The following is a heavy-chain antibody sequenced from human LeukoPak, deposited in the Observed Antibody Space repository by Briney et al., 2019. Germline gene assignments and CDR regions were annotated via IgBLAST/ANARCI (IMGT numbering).Heavy chain of an antibody. Sequence: PGGSLRLSCAASGFTFSSYWMYWVRQAPGKGLVWVSRINSDGKTTNYADSVKGRFTISRDNAKNTLYLQMNSLRAEDTAAYYCAPDLRGAAWSLDYWGQGTLVTVSS. CDR3: APDLRGAAWSLDY. D-gene: IGHD2-15*01. J-gene: IGHJ4*02. V-gene: IGHV3-74*01. CDR1: GFTFSSYW. CDR2: INSDGKTT.